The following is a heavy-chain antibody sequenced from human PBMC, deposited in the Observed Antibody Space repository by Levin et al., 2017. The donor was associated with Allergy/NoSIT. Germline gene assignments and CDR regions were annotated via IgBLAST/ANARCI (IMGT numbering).Heavy chain of an antibody. CDR1: GFTFSSYW. Sequence: SCAASGFTFSSYWMHWVRQAPGKGLVWVSRINSDGSSTSYADSVKGRFTISRDNAKNTLYLQMNSLRAEDTAVYYCASSVGVVVAATPIYWGQGTLVTVSS. D-gene: IGHD2-15*01. CDR2: INSDGSST. J-gene: IGHJ4*02. V-gene: IGHV3-74*01. CDR3: ASSVGVVVAATPIY.